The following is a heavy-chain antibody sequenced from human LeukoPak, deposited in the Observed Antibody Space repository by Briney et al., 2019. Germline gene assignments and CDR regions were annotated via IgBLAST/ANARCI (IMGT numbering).Heavy chain of an antibody. CDR2: ISSSSSYI. CDR3: ARDTHDILTGYYKWAFDI. J-gene: IGHJ3*02. D-gene: IGHD3-9*01. Sequence: GGSPRLSCAASGFTFSSYTMNWVRQAPGKGLEWVSSISSSSSYIYYADSVKGRFTISRDNAKNSLYLQMNSLRAEGTAVYYCARDTHDILTGYYKWAFDIWGQGTMVTVSS. CDR1: GFTFSSYT. V-gene: IGHV3-21*06.